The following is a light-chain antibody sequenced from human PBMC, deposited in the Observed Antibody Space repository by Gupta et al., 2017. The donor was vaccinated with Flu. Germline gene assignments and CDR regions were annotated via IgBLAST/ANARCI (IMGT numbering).Light chain of an antibody. CDR3: QQYNGYPYT. CDR2: KAS. CDR1: QSISSW. Sequence: PSTLSASVGDRVTSTCRASQSISSWLAWYQQKPGKAPKLLIYKASTLEIGVPSRFSGSQSETEFTLTISSLQPDDSATYYCQQYNGYPYTFGQGTKLEIK. J-gene: IGKJ2*01. V-gene: IGKV1-5*03.